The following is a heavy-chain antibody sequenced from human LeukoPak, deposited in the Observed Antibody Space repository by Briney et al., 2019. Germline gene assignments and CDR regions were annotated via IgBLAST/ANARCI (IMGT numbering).Heavy chain of an antibody. CDR3: ARDRRGYSGHDMN. CDR2: INPNSGGA. Sequence: ASVKVSCKASGYTFNGYYMHWLRQAPGHGLEWMGRINPNSGGADSAQKFQGRVTLTIDTSINTAYMELSSLRSDDTAVYYCARDRRGYSGHDMNWGQGTLVTVSS. D-gene: IGHD5-12*01. CDR1: GYTFNGYY. V-gene: IGHV1-2*06. J-gene: IGHJ4*02.